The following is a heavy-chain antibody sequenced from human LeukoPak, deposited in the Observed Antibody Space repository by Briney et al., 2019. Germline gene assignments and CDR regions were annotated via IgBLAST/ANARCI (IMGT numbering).Heavy chain of an antibody. V-gene: IGHV3-74*03. J-gene: IGHJ4*02. CDR2: LKSDGSTA. CDR3: ARGIYGDPVAFDS. CDR1: GFTFSSFN. Sequence: GGSLRLSCAASGFTFSSFNMHWVRQAPGKGLVWVSRLKSDGSTAMYADSVQGRFTISRDNARNTAHLLMSSLTVEDTGVYYCARGIYGDPVAFDSWGQGALVTVSS. D-gene: IGHD4-17*01.